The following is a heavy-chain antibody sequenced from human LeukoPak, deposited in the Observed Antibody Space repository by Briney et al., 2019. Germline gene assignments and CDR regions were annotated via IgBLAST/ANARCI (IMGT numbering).Heavy chain of an antibody. CDR2: IYYSGST. D-gene: IGHD2-15*01. CDR3: ARGSVVVAL. V-gene: IGHV4-39*07. Sequence: SETLSLTCTVSGGSISSSSYYWGWIRQPPGKGLEWIGSIYYSGSTYYNPSLKSRVTISVDTSKNQFSLKLSSVTAADTAVYYCARGSVVVALWGQGTLVTVSS. CDR1: GGSISSSSYY. J-gene: IGHJ4*02.